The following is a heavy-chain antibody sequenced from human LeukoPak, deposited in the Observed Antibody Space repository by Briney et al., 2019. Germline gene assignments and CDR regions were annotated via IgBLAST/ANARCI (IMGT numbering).Heavy chain of an antibody. D-gene: IGHD1-26*01. CDR2: ISSSSGTI. Sequence: GGSLRLSCAASGFTFSSYSMNWVRQAPGKGLEWVSYISSSSGTIYYADSVKGRFTISRDNAKNSLYLQMNSLRAEDTAVYYCAMPTKKWELLTYFDYWGQGTLVTVSS. CDR1: GFTFSSYS. J-gene: IGHJ4*02. V-gene: IGHV3-48*04. CDR3: AMPTKKWELLTYFDY.